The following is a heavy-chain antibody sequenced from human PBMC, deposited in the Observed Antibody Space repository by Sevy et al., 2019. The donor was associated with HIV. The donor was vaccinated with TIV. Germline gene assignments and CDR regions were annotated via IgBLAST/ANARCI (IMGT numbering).Heavy chain of an antibody. Sequence: GGSLRLSCAASGFTLSDSGVHWVRQAPSKGLEWVAFIQVDGREKFYTDSVKGRFTISRDSSKNTVYLQMNSLRGEDTAVYYCAKRPTAAWGQGTLVTVSS. CDR3: AKRPTAA. V-gene: IGHV3-30*02. CDR2: IQVDGREK. CDR1: GFTLSDSG. J-gene: IGHJ5*02.